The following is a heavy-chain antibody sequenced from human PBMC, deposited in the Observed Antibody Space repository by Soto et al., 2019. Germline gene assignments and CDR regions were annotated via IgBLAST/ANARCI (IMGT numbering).Heavy chain of an antibody. CDR2: ISGSGGST. V-gene: IGHV3-23*01. CDR3: ANPRNDSSGYYYNY. CDR1: GFTFSSYA. J-gene: IGHJ4*02. D-gene: IGHD3-22*01. Sequence: LRLSCAASGFTFSSYAMSWVRQAPGKGLEWVSAISGSGGSTYYADSVKGRFTISRDNSKNTLYLQMNSLRAEDTAVYYCANPRNDSSGYYYNYWGQGTLVTVSS.